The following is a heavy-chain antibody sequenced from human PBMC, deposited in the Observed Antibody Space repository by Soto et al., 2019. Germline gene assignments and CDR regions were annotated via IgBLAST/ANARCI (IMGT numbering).Heavy chain of an antibody. D-gene: IGHD2-15*01. CDR2: IWYDGSNK. Sequence: QVQLVESGGGVVQPGRSLRLSCAASGFTFSSYGMHWVRQAPGKGLEWVAVIWYDGSNKYYADSVKGRFTISRDNSKNTLYLQMNSLRAEDTAVYYCARQYLGYCSGGSCYYFDCWGQGTLVTVSS. CDR1: GFTFSSYG. V-gene: IGHV3-33*01. CDR3: ARQYLGYCSGGSCYYFDC. J-gene: IGHJ4*02.